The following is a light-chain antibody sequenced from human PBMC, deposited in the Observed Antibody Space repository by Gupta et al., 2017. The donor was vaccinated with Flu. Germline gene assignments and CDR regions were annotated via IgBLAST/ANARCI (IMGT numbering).Light chain of an antibody. J-gene: IGKJ4*01. CDR3: LQYGSAPFT. CDR2: GVS. Sequence: EMGLPQSPGTLSLSPGERATLSCRASQSVTSSYLAWYQQKPGQTPRLLIYGVSIRAAGIADRFSGSGSGTDFTLTISRLEAEDFAVYYCLQYGSAPFTFGGGTKVEIK. CDR1: QSVTSSY. V-gene: IGKV3-20*01.